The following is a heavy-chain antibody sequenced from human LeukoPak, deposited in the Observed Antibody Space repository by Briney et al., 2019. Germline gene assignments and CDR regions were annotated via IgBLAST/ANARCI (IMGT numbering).Heavy chain of an antibody. CDR3: ARVTWRGEPDY. V-gene: IGHV1-8*01. CDR2: MNHNSGNT. Sequence: ASVKDSCKASGYTFTSYVINWVRQATGQGLEWMGWMNHNSGNTGYAQKFQGRLTMTRNTSISTAYMELSSLRSEETAVYYCARVTWRGEPDYWGQGTLVTVSS. D-gene: IGHD3-16*01. CDR1: GYTFTSYV. J-gene: IGHJ4*02.